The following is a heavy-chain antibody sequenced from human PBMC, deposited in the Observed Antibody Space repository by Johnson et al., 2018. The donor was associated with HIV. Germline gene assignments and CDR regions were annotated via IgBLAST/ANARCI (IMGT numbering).Heavy chain of an antibody. CDR1: GFTFDDYA. J-gene: IGHJ3*02. D-gene: IGHD4-23*01. V-gene: IGHV3-9*01. CDR3: AKDITVVMHGAGAFDI. Sequence: VQLVESGGGLVQPGRSLRLSCAASGFTFDDYAMHWVRQASGKGLEWVSGISWNSGSIGYADSVKGRFTISRDNAKNSLYLQMNRLRAEDTALYYCAKDITVVMHGAGAFDIWGQGTMVTVSS. CDR2: ISWNSGSI.